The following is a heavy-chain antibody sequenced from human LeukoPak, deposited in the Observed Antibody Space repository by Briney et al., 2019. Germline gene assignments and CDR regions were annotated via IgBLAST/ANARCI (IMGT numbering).Heavy chain of an antibody. V-gene: IGHV4-34*01. CDR1: GGSFSGYY. CDR2: INHSGST. J-gene: IGHJ4*02. Sequence: SETLSLTCALYGGSFSGYYWSWIRQPPGKGLEWVGEINHSGSTNYNPSLKSRVTISVDTSKNQCSLKLSSVTAADTAVYYCARGSGGWAQWLVQGDYWGQGTLVTVSS. D-gene: IGHD6-19*01. CDR3: ARGSGGWAQWLVQGDY.